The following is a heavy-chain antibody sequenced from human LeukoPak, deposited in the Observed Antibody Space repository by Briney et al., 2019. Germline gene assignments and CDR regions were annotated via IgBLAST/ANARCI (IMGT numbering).Heavy chain of an antibody. CDR1: GYSFTSYW. CDR3: ARLGGPTGDWFDP. V-gene: IGHV5-51*01. CDR2: IYPGDAGT. J-gene: IGHJ5*02. Sequence: GESLKISCKGAGYSFTSYWIGWVRQMPGKGLEGMGIIYPGDAGTRYSPSFQGQVTIPADKSISTAYLQWSSLKASDTAMYYCARLGGPTGDWFDPWGQGTLVTVSS. D-gene: IGHD1-26*01.